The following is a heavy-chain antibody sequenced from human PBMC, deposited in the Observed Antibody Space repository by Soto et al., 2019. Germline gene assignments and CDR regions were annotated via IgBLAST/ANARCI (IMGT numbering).Heavy chain of an antibody. D-gene: IGHD2-2*01. Sequence: SVNVSCKASGGTFSSYAISWVLQAPGQRREWMGGIIPIFDTANYAQKFQGRVTITADKSTSRAYMELSSLRSEETAVYYCAREVFPSWDQLLSAYYSGIDVWGQGTTVTVS. V-gene: IGHV1-69*06. J-gene: IGHJ6*02. CDR1: GGTFSSYA. CDR2: IIPIFDTA. CDR3: AREVFPSWDQLLSAYYSGIDV.